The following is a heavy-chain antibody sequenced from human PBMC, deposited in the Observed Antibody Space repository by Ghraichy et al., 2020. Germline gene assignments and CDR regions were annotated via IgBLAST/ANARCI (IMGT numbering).Heavy chain of an antibody. J-gene: IGHJ6*02. CDR2: ISYDGSNK. CDR1: GFTFSSYG. Sequence: GGSLRLSCAASGFTFSSYGMHWVRQAPGKGLEWVAVISYDGSNKYYADSVKGRFTISRDNSKNTLYLQMNSLRAEDTAVYYCAKDVSLRQYYYYGMDVWGQGTTVTVSS. CDR3: AKDVSLRQYYYYGMDV. D-gene: IGHD5/OR15-5a*01. V-gene: IGHV3-30*18.